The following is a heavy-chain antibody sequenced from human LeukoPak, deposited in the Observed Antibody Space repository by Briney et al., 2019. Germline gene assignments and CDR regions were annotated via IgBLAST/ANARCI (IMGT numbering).Heavy chain of an antibody. Sequence: PSETLSLTCAVYGGSFSGYYWTWIRQHPGKGLEWIGYIYYSGSTYYNPSLKSRVTISVDTSMNQFSLEVSSVTAADMAVYYCARADYGDYVTFDYWGQGTLVTVSS. CDR3: ARADYGDYVTFDY. V-gene: IGHV4-31*11. CDR2: IYYSGST. J-gene: IGHJ4*02. CDR1: GGSFSGYY. D-gene: IGHD4-17*01.